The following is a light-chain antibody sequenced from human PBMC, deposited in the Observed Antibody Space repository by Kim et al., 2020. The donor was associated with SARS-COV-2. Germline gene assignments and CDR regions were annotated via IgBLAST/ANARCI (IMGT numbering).Light chain of an antibody. Sequence: QSALTQPASVSGSPGQSITISCTGTSSDVGSYNLVSWYQQHPGKAPKLKIYEVSKRPSGVSNRFSGSKSGNTASLTISGLQAEDEADSYCCSYAGSSTSPYVFGAGTKVTVL. V-gene: IGLV2-23*02. CDR2: EVS. CDR1: SSDVGSYNL. J-gene: IGLJ1*01. CDR3: CSYAGSSTSPYV.